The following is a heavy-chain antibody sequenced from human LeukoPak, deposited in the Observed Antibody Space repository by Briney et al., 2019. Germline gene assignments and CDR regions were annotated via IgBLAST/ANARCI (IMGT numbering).Heavy chain of an antibody. V-gene: IGHV3-48*04. CDR3: ARDRGIVVGRFDP. D-gene: IGHD2-2*01. Sequence: GGSLRLSCAASGFTFSSYSMNWVRQAPGKGLEWVSYISSSSSTRYYADSVKGRFTISRDNAKNSLYLQMIRLRAEDTAVYYCARDRGIVVGRFDPWGQGTLVTVSS. CDR1: GFTFSSYS. J-gene: IGHJ5*02. CDR2: ISSSSSTR.